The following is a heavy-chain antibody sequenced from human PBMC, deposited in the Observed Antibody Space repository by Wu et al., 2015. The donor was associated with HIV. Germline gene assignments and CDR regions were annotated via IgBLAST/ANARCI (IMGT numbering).Heavy chain of an antibody. CDR2: INPRSGST. D-gene: IGHD2-21*01. CDR3: ARRELPYYFHY. CDR1: GYTFNAYY. Sequence: QVHLVQSGAEVKKPGASVTVSCKASGYTFNAYYMHWIRQAPGQGLEWMGWINPRSGSTGVAQRFQGRVTMTRSTSINTVYMELTNLRSEDTAVYYCARRELPYYFHYWGQGTRVTVSS. J-gene: IGHJ4*02. V-gene: IGHV1-8*02.